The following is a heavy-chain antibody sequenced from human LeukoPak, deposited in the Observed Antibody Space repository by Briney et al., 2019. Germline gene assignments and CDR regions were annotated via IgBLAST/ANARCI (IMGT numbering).Heavy chain of an antibody. CDR3: ARGFWSGYRIDY. CDR2: IYYSGST. V-gene: IGHV4-39*07. Sequence: SETLSLTCTVSGGSISSSSYYWGWIRQPPGKGLEWIGSIYYSGSTYYNPSLKSRVTISVDTSKNQFSLKLSSVTAADTAVYYRARGFWSGYRIDYWGQGTLVTVSS. J-gene: IGHJ4*02. D-gene: IGHD3-3*01. CDR1: GGSISSSSYY.